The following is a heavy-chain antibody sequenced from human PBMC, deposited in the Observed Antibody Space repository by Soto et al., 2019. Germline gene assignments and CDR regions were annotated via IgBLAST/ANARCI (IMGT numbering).Heavy chain of an antibody. CDR1: GFTVSSNY. V-gene: IGHV3-53*01. D-gene: IGHD3-9*01. CDR2: IYSGGST. Sequence: PGGSLRLSCAASGFTVSSNYMSWVRQAPGKGLEWVSVIYSGGSTYYADSVKGRFTISRDNSKNTLYLQMNSLRAEDTAVYYCARAGILTGYQLDYWDQGTLVTVSS. J-gene: IGHJ4*02. CDR3: ARAGILTGYQLDY.